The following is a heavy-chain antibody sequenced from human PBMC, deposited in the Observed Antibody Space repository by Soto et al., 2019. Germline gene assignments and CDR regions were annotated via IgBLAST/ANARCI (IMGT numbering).Heavy chain of an antibody. V-gene: IGHV3-23*01. Sequence: EVQLLESGGGLVQPGGSLRLSCAASGFTLSIYAMRWVRQAPGKGLEWVSAISGSGGSTYYADSVKGRFTISRDNSKNTLYLQMNSLRAEDTAVYYCAKDLRGGSPNWFDPWGQGTLVTVSS. CDR2: ISGSGGST. CDR3: AKDLRGGSPNWFDP. J-gene: IGHJ5*02. CDR1: GFTLSIYA. D-gene: IGHD1-26*01.